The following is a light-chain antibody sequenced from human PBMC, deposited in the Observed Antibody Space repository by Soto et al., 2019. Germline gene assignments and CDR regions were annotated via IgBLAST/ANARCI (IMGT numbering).Light chain of an antibody. CDR1: QSVSSY. J-gene: IGKJ4*01. CDR2: DAS. V-gene: IGKV3-11*01. Sequence: EIVMTQSPTTLSLSPGKRAPLSCRASQSVSSYLAWYQQRPGQAPRLLIYDASNRATGIPARFSGSGSGTDFTLTISSLEPEDFAVYYCQQRSDWPPLTFGGGTKVDIK. CDR3: QQRSDWPPLT.